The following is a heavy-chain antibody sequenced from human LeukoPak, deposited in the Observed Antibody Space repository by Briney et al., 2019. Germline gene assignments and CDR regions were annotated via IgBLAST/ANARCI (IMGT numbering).Heavy chain of an antibody. V-gene: IGHV1-2*02. CDR3: ARVLTPTVVTSNFDY. J-gene: IGHJ4*02. CDR2: INPSSGGT. Sequence: ASVKVSCKASGYTFTGYHMYWVRQAPGQGLEWMGWINPSSGGTRYAQKFQGRVTMTRDTSISTAYMELSRLTSGDTAVYYCARVLTPTVVTSNFDYWGQGTLVTVSS. D-gene: IGHD4-23*01. CDR1: GYTFTGYH.